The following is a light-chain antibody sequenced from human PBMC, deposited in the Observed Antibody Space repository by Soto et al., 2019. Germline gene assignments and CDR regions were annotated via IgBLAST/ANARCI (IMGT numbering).Light chain of an antibody. Sequence: QSGLTQPASVSGSPGQSITISCTGTSRDVGGYNYVSWYQQYPGKVPKLLIYEVSNRPSGVSSRFSGSKSGDTASLTISGLQPEDEADYYCSSYTSSSTLVFGTGTKVTVL. CDR1: SRDVGGYNY. J-gene: IGLJ1*01. CDR3: SSYTSSSTLV. V-gene: IGLV2-14*01. CDR2: EVS.